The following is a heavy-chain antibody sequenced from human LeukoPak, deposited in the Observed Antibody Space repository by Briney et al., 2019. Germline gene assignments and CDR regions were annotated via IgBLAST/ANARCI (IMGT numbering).Heavy chain of an antibody. Sequence: GGSLRLSCAASGFTFSSYAMSWVRQAPGKGLEWVSAISGSGGSTYYADSVKGRFTISRDNSKNTLYLQMNSLRAEDTAVYYCAKTGSSSFKNWLDPWGQGTLVTVSS. CDR3: AKTGSSSFKNWLDP. CDR1: GFTFSSYA. CDR2: ISGSGGST. J-gene: IGHJ5*02. V-gene: IGHV3-23*01. D-gene: IGHD6-13*01.